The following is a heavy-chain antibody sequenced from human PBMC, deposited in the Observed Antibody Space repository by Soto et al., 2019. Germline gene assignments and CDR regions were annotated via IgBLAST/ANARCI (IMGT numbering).Heavy chain of an antibody. CDR3: ARGGGVGVAGSAAFDM. J-gene: IGHJ3*02. CDR1: GYPVTAYY. D-gene: IGHD3-3*01. V-gene: IGHV1-2*05. CDR2: INPATGAA. Sequence: QLHLVQSGAVVKKPGASVTVSCSASGYPVTAYYMHWVRQAPGRGLEWMGGINPATGAAKYTQTFQGRVTMTGDTSTSTVFMELSGLTSEDTVVFYCARGGGVGVAGSAAFDMWGQGTLVTVSS.